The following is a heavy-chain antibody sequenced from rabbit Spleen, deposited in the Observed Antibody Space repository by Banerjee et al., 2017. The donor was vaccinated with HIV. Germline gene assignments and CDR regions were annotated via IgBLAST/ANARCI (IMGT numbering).Heavy chain of an antibody. V-gene: IGHV1S45*01. J-gene: IGHJ4*01. CDR3: ARDLAGVIGWNFYL. Sequence: EQLEESGGGLVKPEGSLTLTCKASGVSFSDKDVMCWVRQAPGKGLEWIACINTITGKSVYASWAKGRFIMSRHNAQNTLYLQLNSLTAADTATHFCARDLAGVIGWNFYLWGPGTLVTVS. CDR1: GVSFSDKDV. D-gene: IGHD4-1*01. CDR2: INTITGKS.